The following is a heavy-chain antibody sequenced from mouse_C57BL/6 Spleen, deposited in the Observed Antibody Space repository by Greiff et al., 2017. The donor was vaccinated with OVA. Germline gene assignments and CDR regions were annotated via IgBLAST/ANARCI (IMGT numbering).Heavy chain of an antibody. CDR2: IDPETGGT. CDR1: GYTFTDYE. V-gene: IGHV1-15*01. J-gene: IGHJ2*01. D-gene: IGHD1-1*01. CDR3: TRSGTTVVAHFDY. Sequence: VQLQQSGAELVRPGASVTLSCKASGYTFTDYEMHWVKQTPVHDLEWIGAIDPETGGTAYNQKFKGKAILTADKSSSTAYMELRSLTSEDSAVYYCTRSGTTVVAHFDYWGQGTTLTVSS.